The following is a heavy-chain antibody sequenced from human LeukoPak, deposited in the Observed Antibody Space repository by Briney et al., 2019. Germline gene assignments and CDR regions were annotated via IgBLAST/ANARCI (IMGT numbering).Heavy chain of an antibody. J-gene: IGHJ4*02. V-gene: IGHV3-74*03. CDR3: AREHRGAGATVDY. D-gene: IGHD1-26*01. Sequence: GGSLRLSCAASGFTFNSHWMHWVRQVPGKGLVWVSRIESDGSSKMYADSVRGRFTISRDNAKNTLYLQMNSLRAEDTGVYYCAREHRGAGATVDYWGQGALVTVSS. CDR2: IESDGSSK. CDR1: GFTFNSHW.